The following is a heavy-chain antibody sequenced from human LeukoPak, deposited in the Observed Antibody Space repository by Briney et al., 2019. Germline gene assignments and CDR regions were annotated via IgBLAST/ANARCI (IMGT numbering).Heavy chain of an antibody. CDR2: IGSDGSKK. CDR3: ARQMTSTRLFDS. J-gene: IGHJ4*02. Sequence: PGGSLRLSCAASGFIFSAHPLHWVRQSPDKGLEWVALIGSDGSKKYYADSVRGRFTVSRENSNNTLFLQMNTLRADDTAVYFCARQMTSTRLFDSWGQGTLVTVSS. D-gene: IGHD5/OR15-5a*01. V-gene: IGHV3-30*04. CDR1: GFIFSAHP.